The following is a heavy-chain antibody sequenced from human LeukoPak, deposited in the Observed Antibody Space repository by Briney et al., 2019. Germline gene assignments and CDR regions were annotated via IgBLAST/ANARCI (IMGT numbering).Heavy chain of an antibody. Sequence: ASVKVSCKASGYTFTGYYMHWVRQAPGQGLEWMGWINPNSGGTNYAQKFQGRVTMTRDTSISTAYMELSRLRSDDTAVYYCARVGYYYDSSGYYDGCFDPWGQGTLVTVSS. J-gene: IGHJ5*02. CDR2: INPNSGGT. D-gene: IGHD3-22*01. CDR3: ARVGYYYDSSGYYDGCFDP. CDR1: GYTFTGYY. V-gene: IGHV1-2*02.